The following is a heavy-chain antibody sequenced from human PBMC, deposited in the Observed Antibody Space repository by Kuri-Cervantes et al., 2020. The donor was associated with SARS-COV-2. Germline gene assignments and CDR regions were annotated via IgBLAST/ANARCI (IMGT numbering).Heavy chain of an antibody. D-gene: IGHD5-18*01. CDR2: ITRSSVYI. Sequence: GGSLRLSCVASGFTFSAYTLNWVRQAPGKGLEWVSSITRSSVYISYADSLKGRFTISRDNAKNSLYLQMNSLRAEDTAVYYCARDGYSYYYYYMDVWGKGTTVTVSS. CDR3: ARDGYSYYYYYMDV. CDR1: GFTFSAYT. V-gene: IGHV3-21*01. J-gene: IGHJ6*03.